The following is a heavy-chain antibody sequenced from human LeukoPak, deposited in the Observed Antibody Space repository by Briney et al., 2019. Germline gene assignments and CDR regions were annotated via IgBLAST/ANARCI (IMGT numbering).Heavy chain of an antibody. D-gene: IGHD4-17*01. J-gene: IGHJ3*02. CDR1: GSTFSSYA. Sequence: GRSLRLSCAASGSTFSSYAMHWVRQAPGKGLEWVAVISYDGSNKYYADSVKGRFTISRDNSKNTLYLQMNSLRAEDTAVYYCARDLGDYGDDYDAFDIWGQGTMVTVSS. CDR3: ARDLGDYGDDYDAFDI. V-gene: IGHV3-30-3*01. CDR2: ISYDGSNK.